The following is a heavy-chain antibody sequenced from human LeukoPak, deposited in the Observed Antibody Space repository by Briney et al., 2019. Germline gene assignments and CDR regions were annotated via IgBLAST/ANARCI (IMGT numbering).Heavy chain of an antibody. CDR2: IWYDGSNK. D-gene: IGHD3-22*01. J-gene: IGHJ4*02. CDR1: GFTFSSYG. Sequence: PGRSLRLSCAASGFTFSSYGMHWVRQAPGKALEWVAVIWYDGSNKYYADSVKGRFTISRDNSKNTLYLQMNSLRAEDTAVYYCARDRTYYYDSSGYYYPTYWGQGTLVTVSS. V-gene: IGHV3-33*01. CDR3: ARDRTYYYDSSGYYYPTY.